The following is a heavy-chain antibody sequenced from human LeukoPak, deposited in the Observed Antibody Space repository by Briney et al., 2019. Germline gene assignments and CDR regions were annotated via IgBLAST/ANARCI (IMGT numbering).Heavy chain of an antibody. D-gene: IGHD3-10*01. V-gene: IGHV1-2*02. CDR1: GYTFTGYY. CDR2: INPNSGGT. J-gene: IGHJ6*03. Sequence: ASVKVSCKASGYTFTGYYMHWVRQAPGQGLEWMGWINPNSGGTNYAQKFQGGVTMTRDTSISTAYMELSRLTFDDTAVYSCAREAYYYGSGSPLGYMDVWGKGTTVTVSS. CDR3: AREAYYYGSGSPLGYMDV.